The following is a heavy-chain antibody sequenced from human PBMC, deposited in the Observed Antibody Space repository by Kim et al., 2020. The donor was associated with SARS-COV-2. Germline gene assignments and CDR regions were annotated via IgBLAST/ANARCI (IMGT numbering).Heavy chain of an antibody. Sequence: ASVKVSCKASGYTFTTYTISWVRQAPGQGLEWMGWLSAYNGNTNYAQKLQGRVAMTTDTSTSTAYMELRSLRSDDTAVYYCARGSGSYPTYYFDYWGQGTLVTVSS. D-gene: IGHD1-26*01. CDR1: GYTFTTYT. CDR2: LSAYNGNT. J-gene: IGHJ4*02. V-gene: IGHV1-18*01. CDR3: ARGSGSYPTYYFDY.